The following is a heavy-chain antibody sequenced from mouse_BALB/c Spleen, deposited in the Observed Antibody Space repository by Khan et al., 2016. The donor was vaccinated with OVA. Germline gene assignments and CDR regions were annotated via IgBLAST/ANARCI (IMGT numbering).Heavy chain of an antibody. J-gene: IGHJ3*01. CDR2: ISNGGSYT. Sequence: EVQLVESGGDLVKPGGSLNLSCEASGFTFSSYGMSWLRQTPDKRLEWVATISNGGSYTYFPDSVKGRLTISRDNAKNTLYLQMSSLKSEDTAMYYCARRRFTTPTAWFAYWGPGTLGTVFA. D-gene: IGHD1-2*01. CDR1: GFTFSSYG. V-gene: IGHV5-6*01. CDR3: ARRRFTTPTAWFAY.